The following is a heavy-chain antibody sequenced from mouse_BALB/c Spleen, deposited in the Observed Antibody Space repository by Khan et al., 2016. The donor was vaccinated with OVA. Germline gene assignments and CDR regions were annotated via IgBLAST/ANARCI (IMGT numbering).Heavy chain of an antibody. Sequence: QVQLKESGPGLVAPSQSLSITCTVSGFSLTSYGIHWVRQPPGKGLEWLVVIWSDGITTYNSALKSRLSISKDNSKSQVFLKMSSLQTDDTAMYXCARKRYGYAMDYWGQGTSVTVSS. CDR1: GFSLTSYG. D-gene: IGHD2-14*01. J-gene: IGHJ4*01. CDR3: ARKRYGYAMDY. CDR2: IWSDGIT. V-gene: IGHV2-6*02.